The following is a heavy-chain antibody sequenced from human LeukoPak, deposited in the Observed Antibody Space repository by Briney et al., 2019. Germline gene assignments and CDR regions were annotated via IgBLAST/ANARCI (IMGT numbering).Heavy chain of an antibody. V-gene: IGHV4-39*07. CDR1: GGSISSRSYY. D-gene: IGHD2-2*01. CDR3: ARDREYQLLSPPGDYYYYYMDV. CDR2: IYNSGST. Sequence: NPSETLSLTCTVSGGSISSRSYYWAWIRQPPGKGLEWIGTIYNSGSTYYNPTLKSRVTMSVDTSKNQFSLKLSSVTAADTAVYYCARDREYQLLSPPGDYYYYYMDVWGKGTTVTVSS. J-gene: IGHJ6*03.